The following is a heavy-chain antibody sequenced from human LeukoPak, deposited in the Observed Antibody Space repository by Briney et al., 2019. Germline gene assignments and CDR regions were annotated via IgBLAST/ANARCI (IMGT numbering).Heavy chain of an antibody. D-gene: IGHD6-13*01. V-gene: IGHV1-69*04. CDR1: GGTFSSYA. Sequence: GSSVKVSCKASGGTFSSYAISWVRQAPGQGLEWMGRIIPILGIANYAQKFQGRVTITADKSTSTAYMELSRLRSDDTAVYYCAREYSLKQQLSVWGQGTLVTVSS. J-gene: IGHJ4*02. CDR3: AREYSLKQQLSV. CDR2: IIPILGIA.